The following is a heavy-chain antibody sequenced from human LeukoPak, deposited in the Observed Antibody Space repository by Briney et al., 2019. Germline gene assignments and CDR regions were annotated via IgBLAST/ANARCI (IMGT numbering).Heavy chain of an antibody. V-gene: IGHV3-74*01. D-gene: IGHD2-2*01. CDR2: INGDGSGT. J-gene: IGHJ4*02. CDR1: GFTFSSYW. Sequence: PGGSLRLSCAASGFTFSSYWMHWVRQAPGKGLVWVSRINGDGSGTSYADSVKGRFTISRDNAKNSLYLQVNSLRAEDTAVYYCARDKGPSYLSSFDYWGQGTLVTGSS. CDR3: ARDKGPSYLSSFDY.